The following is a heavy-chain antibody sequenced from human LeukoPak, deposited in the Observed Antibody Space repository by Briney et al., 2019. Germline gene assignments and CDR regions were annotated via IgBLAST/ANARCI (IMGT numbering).Heavy chain of an antibody. Sequence: PGGSLRLSCAASGFSFSNTWMNWVRLAPGKGLEWVGRVKSKSDGGTAEYAAPVKGRFTISRDDSKNTLYVQMSSLKIKDTALYYCTPGGKDYVHWGQGTLVTVSS. CDR1: GFSFSNTW. V-gene: IGHV3-15*07. CDR3: TPGGKDYVH. CDR2: VKSKSDGGTA. J-gene: IGHJ4*02. D-gene: IGHD4-17*01.